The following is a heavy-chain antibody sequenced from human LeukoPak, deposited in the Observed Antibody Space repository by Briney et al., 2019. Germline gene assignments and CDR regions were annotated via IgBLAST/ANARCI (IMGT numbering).Heavy chain of an antibody. V-gene: IGHV3-53*01. CDR2: IYSGGST. CDR1: EFTVSGNY. Sequence: GGSLRLSCAASEFTVSGNYMSWVRQAPGKGLEWVSSIYSGGSTYYADSVKGRFTISRDNSKNMVYLQMNSLRAEDTAVYFCARVRLDRSERNLDAFENWGRGTMVTVSS. D-gene: IGHD1-14*01. CDR3: ARVRLDRSERNLDAFEN. J-gene: IGHJ3*02.